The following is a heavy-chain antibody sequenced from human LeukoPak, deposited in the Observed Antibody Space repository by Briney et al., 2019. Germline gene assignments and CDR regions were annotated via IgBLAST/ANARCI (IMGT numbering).Heavy chain of an antibody. CDR2: IYYSGST. CDR1: GGSISSYY. D-gene: IGHD1-26*01. J-gene: IGHJ6*02. CDR3: ARLGIGGSYSDYYYYGMDV. V-gene: IGHV4-59*08. Sequence: SETLSLACTVSGGSISSYYWSWIRQPPGKGLEWIGYIYYSGSTNYNPSLKSRVTISVDTSKNQFSLKLSSVTAADTAVYYCARLGIGGSYSDYYYYGMDVWGRGTTVTVSS.